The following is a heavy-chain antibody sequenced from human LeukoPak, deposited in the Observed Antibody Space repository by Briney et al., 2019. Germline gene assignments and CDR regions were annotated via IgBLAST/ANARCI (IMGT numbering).Heavy chain of an antibody. CDR3: ARETNTAMDPSKDY. J-gene: IGHJ4*02. CDR1: GGTFSSYA. CDR2: IIPIFGTA. V-gene: IGHV1-69*01. D-gene: IGHD5-18*01. Sequence: GSSVKVSCKASGGTFSSYAISWVRQAPGQGLEWMGGIIPIFGTANYAQKFQGRVTITADESTSTAYMELSSLRSDDTAVYYCARETNTAMDPSKDYWGQGTLVTVSS.